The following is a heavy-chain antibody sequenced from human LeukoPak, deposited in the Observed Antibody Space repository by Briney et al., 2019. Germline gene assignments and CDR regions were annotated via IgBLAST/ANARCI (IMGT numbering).Heavy chain of an antibody. Sequence: GGSLRLSCAASGFNFNINWMSWVRQAPGKGPEWVANIKEDGSQQNYVDSVKGRFTISRDNAKNSVYLQMNNLRADDTAVYYCAKDRVGGSYNYWGQGTLVTVSS. CDR1: GFNFNINW. V-gene: IGHV3-7*01. D-gene: IGHD3-10*01. CDR3: AKDRVGGSYNY. J-gene: IGHJ4*02. CDR2: IKEDGSQQ.